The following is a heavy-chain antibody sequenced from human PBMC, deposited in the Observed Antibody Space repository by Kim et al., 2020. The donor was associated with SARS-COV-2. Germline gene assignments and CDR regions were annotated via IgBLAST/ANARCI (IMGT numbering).Heavy chain of an antibody. CDR3: ARASSYYYDSSGYLPY. CDR1: GGTFSSYA. CDR2: IIPILGTA. V-gene: IGHV1-69*13. D-gene: IGHD3-22*01. J-gene: IGHJ4*02. Sequence: SVKVSCKASGGTFSSYAISWVRQAPGQGLEWMGGIIPILGTANYAQKFQGRVTITADESTSTAYMELSSLRSEDTAVYYCARASSYYYDSSGYLPYWGQGTLVTVSS.